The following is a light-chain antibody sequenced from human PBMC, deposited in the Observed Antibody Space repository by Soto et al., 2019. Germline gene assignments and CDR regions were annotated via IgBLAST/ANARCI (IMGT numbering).Light chain of an antibody. Sequence: QSALTQPRSVSGSPGQSVTISCTGTSSDVGGYNFVSWYQHHPGKAPKLMIYEVSNRPSGVSNRFSGSKSGYTASLTISGLQAEDEADYYCNSHTSSGFRVFGTGTKLTVL. CDR1: SSDVGGYNF. J-gene: IGLJ1*01. CDR2: EVS. CDR3: NSHTSSGFRV. V-gene: IGLV2-14*01.